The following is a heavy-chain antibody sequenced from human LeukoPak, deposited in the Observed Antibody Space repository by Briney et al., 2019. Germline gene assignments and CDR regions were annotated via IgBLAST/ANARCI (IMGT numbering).Heavy chain of an antibody. CDR3: ARLGYCSGGSCRSDNWFDP. Sequence: PSETLSLTCTVSGGSISNYYWSWIRQPPGKGLEWIGYIYYSGSTNYNPSLKSRVTISVDTSKNQFSLKLSSVTAADTAVYYCARLGYCSGGSCRSDNWFDPWGQGTLVTVSS. D-gene: IGHD2-15*01. CDR1: GGSISNYY. J-gene: IGHJ5*02. CDR2: IYYSGST. V-gene: IGHV4-59*08.